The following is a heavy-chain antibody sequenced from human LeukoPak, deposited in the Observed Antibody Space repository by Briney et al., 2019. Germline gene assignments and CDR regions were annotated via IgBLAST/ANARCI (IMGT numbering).Heavy chain of an antibody. Sequence: ASVKVSCKASGGTFSSYAISWVRQAPGQGLEWMGWINAGNGNTKYSQKFQGRVTITRDTSASTAYMELSSLRSEDTAVYYCSCYIAVAGTELELDYWGQGTLVTVSS. J-gene: IGHJ4*02. CDR1: GGTFSSYA. V-gene: IGHV1-3*01. CDR3: SCYIAVAGTELELDY. CDR2: INAGNGNT. D-gene: IGHD6-19*01.